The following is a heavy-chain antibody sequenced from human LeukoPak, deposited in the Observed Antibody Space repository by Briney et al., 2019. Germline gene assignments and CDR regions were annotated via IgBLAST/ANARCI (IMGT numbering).Heavy chain of an antibody. CDR2: INAGNGNT. J-gene: IGHJ5*02. V-gene: IGHV1-3*01. CDR1: GYTFTSYA. Sequence: ASVKVSCKASGYTFTSYAMRWVRQAPGQRLEWMGWINAGNGNTKYSQKFQGRVTITRDTSASTAYMELSSLRSEDTAVYYCARVGGNYDILSGYRYNWFDPWGQGTRVTVSS. CDR3: ARVGGNYDILSGYRYNWFDP. D-gene: IGHD3-9*01.